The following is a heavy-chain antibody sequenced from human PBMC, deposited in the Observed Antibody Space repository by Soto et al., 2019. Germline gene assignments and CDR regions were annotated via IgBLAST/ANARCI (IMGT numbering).Heavy chain of an antibody. CDR3: ARDYGITVTYYYYYYMDV. Sequence: GGSLRLSCAASGFTFRDYYMSWIRQAPEKGLEWVSYISSSGSTIYYADSVKGRFTISRDNAKNSLYLQMNSLRAEDTAVYYCARDYGITVTYYYYYYMDVWGKGTTVTVSS. CDR1: GFTFRDYY. D-gene: IGHD4-4*01. V-gene: IGHV3-11*01. CDR2: ISSSGSTI. J-gene: IGHJ6*03.